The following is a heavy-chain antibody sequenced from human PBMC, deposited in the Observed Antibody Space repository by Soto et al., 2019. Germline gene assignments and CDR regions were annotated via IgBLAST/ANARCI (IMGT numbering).Heavy chain of an antibody. CDR3: ASAVYYYDSRGYYA. J-gene: IGHJ5*02. V-gene: IGHV1-69*01. D-gene: IGHD3-22*01. CDR1: GGSFSSYA. CDR2: IIPIFGTA. Sequence: QVQLVQSGAEVKKPGSSVKVSCKASGGSFSSYAISWVRQAPGQGLEWMGGIIPIFGTANYAQQFQGRVTITADESTSTAYMELSSLRSEDTAGYYCASAVYYYDSRGYYAWGQGTLVTVSS.